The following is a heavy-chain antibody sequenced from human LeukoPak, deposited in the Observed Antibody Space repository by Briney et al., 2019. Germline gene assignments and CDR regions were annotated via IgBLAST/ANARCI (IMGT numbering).Heavy chain of an antibody. J-gene: IGHJ4*02. Sequence: SGGSLRLSCAASGFTFSTYNMNWVRHAPGKGLMWFSRINTDGSNTIYADSVKGRFTISRDNAKNTLYLQMNSLRAEDTAVYYCARDQSIAGPTTADYWGQGTLVTVSS. D-gene: IGHD1-26*01. CDR2: INTDGSNT. CDR3: ARDQSIAGPTTADY. CDR1: GFTFSTYN. V-gene: IGHV3-74*01.